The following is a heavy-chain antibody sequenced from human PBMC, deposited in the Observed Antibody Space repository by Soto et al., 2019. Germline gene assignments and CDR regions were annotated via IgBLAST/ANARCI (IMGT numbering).Heavy chain of an antibody. CDR1: GGSFSGYF. Sequence: QVQLQQWGAGLLKPSETLSLTCAVYGGSFSGYFWNWIRQPPGKGLEWIGEINHTGSTNYNPSLKSRCTISVDTAKHQFSPGLSSVTAADTAVYYCASGYGRNFDYWGQGTLVTVSS. D-gene: IGHD3-10*01. V-gene: IGHV4-34*01. J-gene: IGHJ4*02. CDR3: ASGYGRNFDY. CDR2: INHTGST.